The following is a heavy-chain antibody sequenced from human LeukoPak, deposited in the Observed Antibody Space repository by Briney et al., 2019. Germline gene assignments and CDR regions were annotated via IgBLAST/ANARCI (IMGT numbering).Heavy chain of an antibody. J-gene: IGHJ4*02. CDR3: ARIAARQDYFDY. V-gene: IGHV1-18*01. CDR2: ISAYNGNT. Sequence: ASVKVSCKASGYTFTSYGISWVRQAPGQGLEWMGWISAYNGNTNYAQKLQGRVTMTTDTSTSTAYMELRSLSSDDTAVYYCARIAARQDYFDYWGQGTLVTVSS. D-gene: IGHD6-6*01. CDR1: GYTFTSYG.